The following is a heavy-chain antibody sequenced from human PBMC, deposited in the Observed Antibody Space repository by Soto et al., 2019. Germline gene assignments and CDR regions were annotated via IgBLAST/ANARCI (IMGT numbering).Heavy chain of an antibody. D-gene: IGHD6-6*01. Sequence: SETLSLTRAVYGGSFSDSYWSWIRQPPGKGLEWIGEINHSGSTNYNPSLMSRVTISVDTSKNQFSLKLSSVTAADTAVFCCASREQLGPFDPWGQGTLVTVSS. J-gene: IGHJ5*02. CDR2: INHSGST. CDR1: GGSFSDSY. V-gene: IGHV4-34*01. CDR3: ASREQLGPFDP.